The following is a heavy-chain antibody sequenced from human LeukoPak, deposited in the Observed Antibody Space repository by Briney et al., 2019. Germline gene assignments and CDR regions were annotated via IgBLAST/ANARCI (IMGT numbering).Heavy chain of an antibody. D-gene: IGHD6-13*01. CDR1: GFTFSSYA. Sequence: GGSLRLSCAASGFTFSSYAMHWVRQAPGGWLEWVAVISYDETNKYYPDSVKGRFTISRDNSKNTLYLQMNSLRPEDTAVYYCARGSNWFYYYYTMDVWGQGTTVTVSS. V-gene: IGHV3-30-3*01. CDR3: ARGSNWFYYYYTMDV. CDR2: ISYDETNK. J-gene: IGHJ6*02.